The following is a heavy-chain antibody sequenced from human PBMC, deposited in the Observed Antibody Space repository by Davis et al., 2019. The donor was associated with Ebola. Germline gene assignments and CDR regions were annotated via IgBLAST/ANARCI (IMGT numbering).Heavy chain of an antibody. J-gene: IGHJ5*02. D-gene: IGHD3-9*01. Sequence: GESLKISCAASGFTFSSYGMHWVRQAPGKGLEWVAVIWYDGSNKYYADSVKGRFTISRDNSKNTLYLQMNSLRAEDTAVYYCARDGYYDILTGPIWFDPWGQGTLVTVSS. CDR3: ARDGYYDILTGPIWFDP. V-gene: IGHV3-33*01. CDR1: GFTFSSYG. CDR2: IWYDGSNK.